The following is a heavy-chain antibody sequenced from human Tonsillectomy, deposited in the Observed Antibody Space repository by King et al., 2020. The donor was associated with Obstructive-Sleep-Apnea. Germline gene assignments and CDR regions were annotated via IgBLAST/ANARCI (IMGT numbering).Heavy chain of an antibody. J-gene: IGHJ3*02. V-gene: IGHV3-21*01. CDR1: GFIFSNYA. Sequence: VQLVESGGGLVKPGGSLRLSCAASGFIFSNYAMNWVRQAPGKGLEWVSSISSSSSYIYYADSVKGRFTISRDNAKNSLDLQMNSLRAEDTAVYYCARGAGSGSYDAFDIWGQGTMVTVSS. CDR2: ISSSSSYI. D-gene: IGHD3-10*01. CDR3: ARGAGSGSYDAFDI.